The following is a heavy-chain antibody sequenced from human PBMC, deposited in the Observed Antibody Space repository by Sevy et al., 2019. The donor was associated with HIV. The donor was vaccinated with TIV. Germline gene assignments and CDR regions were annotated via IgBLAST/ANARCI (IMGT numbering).Heavy chain of an antibody. V-gene: IGHV3-30*03. CDR2: ISSDGINH. J-gene: IGHJ4*02. CDR3: ARKYDSSGYFDY. CDR1: GFNFQTFG. D-gene: IGHD3-22*01. Sequence: GGSLRLSCSAFGFNFQTFGMHWVRQAPGKGPEWLAVISSDGINHNYADSVKGRFTISRDDSKNSLYLQLNSLRAEDTAIYYCARKYDSSGYFDYWGQGTLVTVSS.